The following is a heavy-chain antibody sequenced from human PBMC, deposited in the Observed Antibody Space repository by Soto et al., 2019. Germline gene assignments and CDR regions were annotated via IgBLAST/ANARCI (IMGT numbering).Heavy chain of an antibody. J-gene: IGHJ4*02. D-gene: IGHD2-8*01. V-gene: IGHV1-69*06. CDR3: ARGLVYATTSFDY. CDR2: IIPVVGTT. CDR1: GDTFTTNS. Sequence: QVPLVQSGAEVKKPGSSVKVSCKASGDTFTTNSLNWARQAPGQGLEWMGGIIPVVGTTKYAQKYQDRVTITGDKSTNTAYMELSSLRSDATAVYYCARGLVYATTSFDYWGQGTAVTVSS.